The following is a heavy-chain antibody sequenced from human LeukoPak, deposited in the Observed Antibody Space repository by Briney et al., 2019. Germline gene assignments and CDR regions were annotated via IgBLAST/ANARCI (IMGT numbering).Heavy chain of an antibody. CDR2: ISSGSSYI. CDR1: GFTFSSYN. J-gene: IGHJ3*01. D-gene: IGHD4/OR15-4a*01. CDR3: ARYGGNAFDV. Sequence: GGSLRLSCAASGFTFSSYNMNWVRQAPGKGLEWVSSISSGSSYIYYADSVKGRFTISRDNAKNSLYLQMNSLRAEDTALYYCARYGGNAFDVWGQGTMITVSS. V-gene: IGHV3-21*01.